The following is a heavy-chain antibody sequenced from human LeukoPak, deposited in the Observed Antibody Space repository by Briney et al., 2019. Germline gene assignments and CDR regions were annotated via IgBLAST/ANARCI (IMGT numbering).Heavy chain of an antibody. D-gene: IGHD6-13*01. CDR1: GYNFTRNW. Sequence: GESLKISCKGSGYNFTRNWIGWVRQMPGKGLEWMGIIYPGDSDTRYRPSFQGQVTISADKSISTAYLQWSSLKASDTAMYYCAREASGAYWTAAAGTSWFDPWGQGTLVTVSS. CDR3: AREASGAYWTAAAGTSWFDP. J-gene: IGHJ5*02. CDR2: IYPGDSDT. V-gene: IGHV5-51*01.